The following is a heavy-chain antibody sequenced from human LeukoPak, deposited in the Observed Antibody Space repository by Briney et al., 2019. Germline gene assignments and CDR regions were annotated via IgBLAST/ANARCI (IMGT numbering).Heavy chain of an antibody. Sequence: ASVKVSCKASGYTFTSYDINWVRQATGQGLEWMGWMNPNSGNTGYAQKFQGRVTMTRNTSISTAYMELSSLRSDDTAVYYCARDFVDIVATIDFDYWGQGTLVTVSS. CDR2: MNPNSGNT. CDR3: ARDFVDIVATIDFDY. D-gene: IGHD5-12*01. J-gene: IGHJ4*02. V-gene: IGHV1-8*01. CDR1: GYTFTSYD.